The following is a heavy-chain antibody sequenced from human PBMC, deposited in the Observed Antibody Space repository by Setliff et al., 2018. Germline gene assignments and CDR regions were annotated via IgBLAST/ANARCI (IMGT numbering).Heavy chain of an antibody. D-gene: IGHD6-19*01. CDR1: GGSISSYY. V-gene: IGHV4-4*07. CDR2: IYIGGSA. CDR3: AREQWLDPPGYYYMDV. Sequence: PSETLSLTCTVSGGSISSYYWSWIRQPAGKGLEWTGHIYIGGSANYNPSLKSRVTMSIDTSKNQFSLKLNSVTAADVAVYCCAREQWLDPPGYYYMDVWAKGTTVTVSS. J-gene: IGHJ6*03.